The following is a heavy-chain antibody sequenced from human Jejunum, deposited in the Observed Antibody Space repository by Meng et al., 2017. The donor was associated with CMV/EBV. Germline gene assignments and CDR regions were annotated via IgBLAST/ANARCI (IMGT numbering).Heavy chain of an antibody. CDR2: INSDGSST. J-gene: IGHJ4*02. D-gene: IGHD2/OR15-2a*01. CDR3: ARGIGEN. CDR1: GFTFSTYW. V-gene: IGHV3-74*01. Sequence: SLRLSCVASGFTFSTYWMHWVRQAPGKGLVWVSRINSDGSSTSYADSVKGRLTISRDNAKNTLYLQMNGLRDEDTAVYYCARGIGENWGQGTLVTVSS.